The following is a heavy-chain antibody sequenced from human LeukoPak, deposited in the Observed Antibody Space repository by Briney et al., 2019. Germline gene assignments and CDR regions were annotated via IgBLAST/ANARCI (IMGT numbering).Heavy chain of an antibody. V-gene: IGHV4-59*08. CDR2: ISHYGST. D-gene: IGHD3-16*01. Sequence: PSETLSLTCTVSGASISGYYGSWLRQPPGKGPEWIGYISHYGSTNYNPPLKSRVTISVDTSTNQLSLKMNSVTAADTAVYYCTRRGEVYWYFDLWGRGTLVTVSS. CDR3: TRRGEVYWYFDL. J-gene: IGHJ2*01. CDR1: GASISGYY.